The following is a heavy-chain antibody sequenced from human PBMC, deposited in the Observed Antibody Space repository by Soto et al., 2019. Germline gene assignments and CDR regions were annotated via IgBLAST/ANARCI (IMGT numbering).Heavy chain of an antibody. J-gene: IGHJ1*01. CDR3: ARDDYGDYVV. CDR2: ISSSGSTI. Sequence: GGSLSLSCAASGFTFSSYCMHWIRQAPGKGLEWVSYISSSGSTIYYADSVKGRFTISRDNAKNSLYLQMNSLRAEDTAVYYCARDDYGDYVVWGQGTLVTVSS. D-gene: IGHD4-17*01. CDR1: GFTFSSYC. V-gene: IGHV3-48*04.